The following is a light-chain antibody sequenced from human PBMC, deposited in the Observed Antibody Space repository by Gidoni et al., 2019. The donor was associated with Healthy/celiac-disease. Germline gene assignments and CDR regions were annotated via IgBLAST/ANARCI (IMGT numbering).Light chain of an antibody. Sequence: EIVLTQSPGTLSLSPGERATLSCRASQSVSSSYLAWYQQKPGQAPRLLIYGASSRATGIPGRFSGSGSGTDFTLTISRLEPEDFAVYYCQQYGSSPCSFGQRTKLEIK. J-gene: IGKJ2*04. V-gene: IGKV3-20*01. CDR2: GAS. CDR1: QSVSSSY. CDR3: QQYGSSPCS.